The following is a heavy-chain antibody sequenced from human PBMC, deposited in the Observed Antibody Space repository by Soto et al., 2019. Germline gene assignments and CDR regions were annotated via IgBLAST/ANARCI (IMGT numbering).Heavy chain of an antibody. CDR1: GFTFDDYA. CDR2: ISWNSGSI. CDR3: AKDQWIYGSGIGDAFDI. D-gene: IGHD3-10*01. J-gene: IGHJ3*02. V-gene: IGHV3-9*01. Sequence: QPGGSLRLSCAASGFTFDDYAMHWVRQAPGKGLEWVSGISWNSGSIGYADSVKGRFTISRDNAKNSLYLQMNSLRAEDTALYYCAKDQWIYGSGIGDAFDIWGQGTMVTVPS.